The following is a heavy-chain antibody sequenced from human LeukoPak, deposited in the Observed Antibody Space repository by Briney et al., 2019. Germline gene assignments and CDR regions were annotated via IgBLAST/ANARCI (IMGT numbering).Heavy chain of an antibody. CDR1: GFTVSSNY. J-gene: IGHJ4*02. D-gene: IGHD3-3*01. CDR3: ARDRVTIFGVVQD. Sequence: GRSLRLSCAASGFTVSSNYMSWVRQAPGKGLEWVSVIYSGGSTYYADSVKGRFTISRDNSKNTLYLQMNSLRAEDTAVYYCARDRVTIFGVVQDWGQGTLVTVSS. CDR2: IYSGGST. V-gene: IGHV3-53*01.